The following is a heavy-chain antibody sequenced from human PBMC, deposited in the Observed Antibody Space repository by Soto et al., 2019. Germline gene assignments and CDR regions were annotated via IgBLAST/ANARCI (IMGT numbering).Heavy chain of an antibody. V-gene: IGHV3-23*01. D-gene: IGHD4-17*01. CDR3: AKDSDYGDNNNWFDP. CDR1: GFTFSSYA. CDR2: ISGSGGST. Sequence: EVPLLESGGGLVQPGGSLRLSCAASGFTFSSYAMSWVRQAPGKGLEWVSAISGSGGSTYYADSVKGRFTISRDNSKNTLYLQMNSLRAEDTAVYYCAKDSDYGDNNNWFDPWGQGTLVTVSS. J-gene: IGHJ5*02.